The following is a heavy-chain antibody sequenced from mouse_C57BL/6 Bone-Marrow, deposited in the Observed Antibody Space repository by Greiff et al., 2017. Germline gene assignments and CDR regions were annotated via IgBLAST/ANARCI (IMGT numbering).Heavy chain of an antibody. CDR2: ISSAGSYT. CDR1: GFTFSSYG. Sequence: EVKLVESGGDLVKPGGSLKLSCAASGFTFSSYGMSWVRQTPDQRLEWVATISSAGSYTSYPDSVKGRFTISRDTAKNTLYLQLSSLQSEDTAMYYCARHGDEIDYWGQGTSVTVSS. V-gene: IGHV5-6*01. J-gene: IGHJ4*01. CDR3: ARHGDEIDY.